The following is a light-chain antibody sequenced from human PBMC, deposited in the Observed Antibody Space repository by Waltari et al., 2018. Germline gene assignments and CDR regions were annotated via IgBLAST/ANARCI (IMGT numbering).Light chain of an antibody. J-gene: IGLJ3*02. Sequence: NFVLTQPLSVSESPGKTVTISCTGSSGSIASNYVQWYRQRPRSAPTTVIYEDGRRPSGVPDRFSGSIDRSSNSASLTISGLKTEDEGDYYCHSYVDTYHVFGGGTKLTVL. V-gene: IGLV6-57*02. CDR3: HSYVDTYHV. CDR2: EDG. CDR1: SGSIASNY.